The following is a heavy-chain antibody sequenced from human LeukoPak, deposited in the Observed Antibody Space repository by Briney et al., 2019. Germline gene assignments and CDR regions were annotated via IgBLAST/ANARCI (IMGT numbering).Heavy chain of an antibody. J-gene: IGHJ6*02. Sequence: PSETLSLTCAVYGGSFSGYYWSWIRQPPGKGLEWIGEINHSGSTNYNPSLKSRVTISVDASKNQFSLKLSSVTAADTAVYYCARGGGSSSWVNYYYYYGMDVWGQGTTVTVSS. CDR3: ARGGGSSSWVNYYYYYGMDV. CDR2: INHSGST. D-gene: IGHD6-13*01. CDR1: GGSFSGYY. V-gene: IGHV4-34*01.